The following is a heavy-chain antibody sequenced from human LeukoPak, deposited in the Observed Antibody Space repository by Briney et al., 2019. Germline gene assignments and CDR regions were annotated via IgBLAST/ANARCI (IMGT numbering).Heavy chain of an antibody. V-gene: IGHV3-49*04. CDR3: TRDHRVVPRAQPG. J-gene: IGHJ6*01. D-gene: IGHD6-6*01. CDR2: IRTKVYGAKK. CDR1: GFTFVEFP. Sequence: GGSLRLSCTGSGFTFVEFPMNWVRQGPGKGLDWVACIRTKVYGAKKEYAASVKGRFAISRDDSKSIAYLQMNSLKTEDTAVYYFTRDHRVVPRAQPGWGKGTTVTVSS.